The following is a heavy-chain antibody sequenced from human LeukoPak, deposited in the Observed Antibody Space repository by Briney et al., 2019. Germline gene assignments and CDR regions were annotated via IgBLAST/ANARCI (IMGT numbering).Heavy chain of an antibody. J-gene: IGHJ4*02. CDR3: ARVPASSTSFGY. CDR2: ISTSGTTM. V-gene: IGHV3-48*03. Sequence: GGSLRLSCAASGFTFSSYEMNWVRQAPGKGLEWVSYISTSGTTMYYADSVKGRFTISRDSAKNSLYLQMNSLRAEDTAVYYCARVPASSTSFGYWGQGTLVTVSS. D-gene: IGHD2-2*01. CDR1: GFTFSSYE.